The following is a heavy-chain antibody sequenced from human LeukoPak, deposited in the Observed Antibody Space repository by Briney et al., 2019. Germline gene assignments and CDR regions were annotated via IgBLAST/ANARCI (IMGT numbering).Heavy chain of an antibody. D-gene: IGHD2-21*02. Sequence: ASVKVSCKPFGYTFTNYYIHWVRQAPGQGLEWMGIINPRGDYTTYAQNFQGRVTMTRDTSTSTIYMELSSLRSEDTAVYYCARSGYLVVTAYGAFDIWGQGTMVTVSS. CDR3: ARSGYLVVTAYGAFDI. V-gene: IGHV1-46*01. J-gene: IGHJ3*02. CDR1: GYTFTNYY. CDR2: INPRGDYT.